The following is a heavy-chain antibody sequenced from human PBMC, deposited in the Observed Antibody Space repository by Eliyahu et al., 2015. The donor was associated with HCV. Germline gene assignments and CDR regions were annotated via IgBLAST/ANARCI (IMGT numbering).Heavy chain of an antibody. CDR2: ISYDGSNK. J-gene: IGHJ4*02. CDR1: GFTFSSYG. CDR3: AKDSPGYSSGPPNPFDY. D-gene: IGHD6-19*01. V-gene: IGHV3-30*18. Sequence: QVQLVESGGGVVQPGRSLRLSCAASGFTFSSYGMHWVRQAPGKGLEWVAVISYDGSNKYYADSVKGRFTISRDNSKNTLYLQMNSLRAEDTAVYYCAKDSPGYSSGPPNPFDYWGQGTLVTVSS.